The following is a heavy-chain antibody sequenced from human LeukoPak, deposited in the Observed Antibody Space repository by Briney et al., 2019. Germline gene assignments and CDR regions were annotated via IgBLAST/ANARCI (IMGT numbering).Heavy chain of an antibody. V-gene: IGHV4-59*01. J-gene: IGHJ4*02. CDR1: GDSISNYY. Sequence: SETLSLTCTVSGDSISNYYWSWIRQPPGKGLEWIGYIYHSGSTNYNPALKSRVTISVDTSKNQFSLKLSSVTAADPAVYYCARDRGYDSGGNAVVFYDYWGQGTLVTVSS. CDR2: IYHSGST. D-gene: IGHD4-23*01. CDR3: ARDRGYDSGGNAVVFYDY.